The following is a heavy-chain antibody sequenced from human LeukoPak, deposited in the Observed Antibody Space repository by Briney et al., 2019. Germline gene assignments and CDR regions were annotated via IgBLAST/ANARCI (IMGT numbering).Heavy chain of an antibody. V-gene: IGHV4-39*01. D-gene: IGHD6-13*01. J-gene: IGHJ4*02. Sequence: TSETLSLTCAVSGGSISSNSYYWGWIRQPPGKGLEWIGSIYYSGSTYYNPSLKSRVTISVDTSKNQFSLQLNSVTPEDTAVYYCARGIAAADYWGQGTLVTVSS. CDR3: ARGIAAADY. CDR2: IYYSGST. CDR1: GGSISSNSYY.